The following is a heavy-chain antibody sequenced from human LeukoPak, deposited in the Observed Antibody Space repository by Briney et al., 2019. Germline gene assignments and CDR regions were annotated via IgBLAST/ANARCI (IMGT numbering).Heavy chain of an antibody. D-gene: IGHD3-22*01. V-gene: IGHV1-69*02. CDR3: ARAPYYYDSSGYYPYDY. J-gene: IGHJ4*02. Sequence: SVTVSCKASGGTFSSYTISWVRQAPGQGLEWMGRIIPILGIANYAQKFQGRVTITADKSTSTAYMELSSLRSEDTAVYYCARAPYYYDSSGYYPYDYWGQGTLVTVSS. CDR2: IIPILGIA. CDR1: GGTFSSYT.